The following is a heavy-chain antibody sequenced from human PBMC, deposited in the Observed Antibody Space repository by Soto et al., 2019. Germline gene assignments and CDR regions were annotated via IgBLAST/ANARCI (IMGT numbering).Heavy chain of an antibody. Sequence: QVQLVQSGAEVKKPGSSVKVSCKASGGTFSSYAISWVRQAPGQGLEWMGGIITIFGTANYAQKFQGRVTIPADESTSTAYMELSSLRSEDTAVYYCALRGDGGYCSGGSCSGFGYFQHWGQGTLVTVSS. CDR3: ALRGDGGYCSGGSCSGFGYFQH. CDR2: IITIFGTA. CDR1: GGTFSSYA. V-gene: IGHV1-69*01. D-gene: IGHD2-15*01. J-gene: IGHJ1*01.